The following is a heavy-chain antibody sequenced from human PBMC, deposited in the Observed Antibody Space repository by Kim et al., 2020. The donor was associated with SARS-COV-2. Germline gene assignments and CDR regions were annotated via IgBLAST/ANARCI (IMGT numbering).Heavy chain of an antibody. D-gene: IGHD6-19*01. CDR3: ARDWGEQWLVLSY. J-gene: IGHJ4*02. V-gene: IGHV3-30*04. CDR1: GFTFSSYA. Sequence: GGSLRLSCAASGFTFSSYAMHWVRQAPGKGLEWVAVISYDGSNKYYVDSVKGRFTISRDNSKNTLYLQMNSLRAEDTAVYYCARDWGEQWLVLSYWGQGT. CDR2: ISYDGSNK.